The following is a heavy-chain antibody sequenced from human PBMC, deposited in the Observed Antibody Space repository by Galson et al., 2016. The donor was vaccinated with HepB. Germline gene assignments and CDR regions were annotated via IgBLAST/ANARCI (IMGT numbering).Heavy chain of an antibody. J-gene: IGHJ5*02. Sequence: SLRLSCAASGFIFTNFVMSWVRKAPGKGLEWVSLFYSGGSTYYADSVKGRFTISRDSSKNTLFLQMYSLRAEDTAVYYCARNRHCSGGSCYGAWGQGTLVTVSS. CDR3: ARNRHCSGGSCYGA. CDR1: GFIFTNFV. D-gene: IGHD2-15*01. CDR2: FYSGGST. V-gene: IGHV3-66*01.